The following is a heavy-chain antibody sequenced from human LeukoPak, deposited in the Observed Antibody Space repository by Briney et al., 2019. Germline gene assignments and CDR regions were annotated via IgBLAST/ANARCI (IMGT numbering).Heavy chain of an antibody. V-gene: IGHV3-23*01. Sequence: GGSLRLSCAASGFTFSSYAMSWVRQAPGKGLEWVSAISGSGGSTYYADSVKGRFTISRDNSKNTLYLQMNSLRAEDTAVYYCAKSRSYSSSWYRAGGGYWGQGTLVTVSS. CDR1: GFTFSSYA. J-gene: IGHJ4*02. D-gene: IGHD6-13*01. CDR2: ISGSGGST. CDR3: AKSRSYSSSWYRAGGGY.